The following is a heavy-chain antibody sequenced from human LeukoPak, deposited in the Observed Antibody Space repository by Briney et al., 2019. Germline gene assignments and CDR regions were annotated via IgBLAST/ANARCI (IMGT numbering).Heavy chain of an antibody. Sequence: GGSLRLSCAASGFTFSSYAMSWVRQAPGKGLEWVSAISGSGGSTYYADSVKGRFTISRDNSKNTLYLQMNSLRAEDTAVYYCAKAGSGSYYGMESHFDYWGQGTLVTVPS. J-gene: IGHJ4*02. CDR3: AKAGSGSYYGMESHFDY. CDR2: ISGSGGST. D-gene: IGHD1-26*01. CDR1: GFTFSSYA. V-gene: IGHV3-23*01.